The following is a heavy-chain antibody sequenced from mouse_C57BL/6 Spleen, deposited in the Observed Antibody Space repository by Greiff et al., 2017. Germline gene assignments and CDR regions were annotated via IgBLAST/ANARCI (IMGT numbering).Heavy chain of an antibody. J-gene: IGHJ1*03. CDR2: ISYDGSN. Sequence: ESGPGLVKPSQSLSLTCSVTGYSITSGYYWNWIRQFPGNKLEWMGYISYDGSNHYNPSLKNRISITRDTSKNQFFLKLNYVTTEDTATYYCARGNYLWYFDVWGTGTTGTVSS. V-gene: IGHV3-6*01. D-gene: IGHD2-1*01. CDR1: GYSITSGYY. CDR3: ARGNYLWYFDV.